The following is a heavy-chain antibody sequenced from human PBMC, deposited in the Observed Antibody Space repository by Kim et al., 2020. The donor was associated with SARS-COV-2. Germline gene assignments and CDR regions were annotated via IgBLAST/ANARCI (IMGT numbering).Heavy chain of an antibody. V-gene: IGHV3-33*01. CDR2: IWYDGSNK. Sequence: GGSLRLSCAASGFTFSSYGMHWVRQAPGKGLEWVAVIWYDGSNKYYADSVKGRFTISRDNSKNTLYLQMNSLRAEDTAVYYCARDGSSIAVAGTLDLDYWGQGTLVTVSS. CDR1: GFTFSSYG. CDR3: ARDGSSIAVAGTLDLDY. D-gene: IGHD6-19*01. J-gene: IGHJ4*02.